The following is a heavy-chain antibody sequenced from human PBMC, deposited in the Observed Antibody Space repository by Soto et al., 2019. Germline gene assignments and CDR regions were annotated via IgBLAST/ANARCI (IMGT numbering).Heavy chain of an antibody. J-gene: IGHJ3*02. V-gene: IGHV5-51*01. CDR3: ARRILLWSVRGAFET. CDR1: GYTYPSYW. CDR2: IYPEDSDT. D-gene: IGHD3-10*01. Sequence: HGESLRISCKGFGYTYPSYWIGWVRQMPGKGLEWMGIIYPEDSDTRYSPSFQGQVTISADKSISTAYLQWSSLKASDTAMYYCARRILLWSVRGAFETWGQETMVTVSS.